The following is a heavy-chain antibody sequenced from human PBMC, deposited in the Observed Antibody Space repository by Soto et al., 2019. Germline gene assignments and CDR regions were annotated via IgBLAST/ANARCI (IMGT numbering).Heavy chain of an antibody. V-gene: IGHV1-69*01. CDR3: ARSAGVTAIPYYFQH. CDR2: IIPIFGTA. J-gene: IGHJ1*01. Sequence: QVQLVQSGAEVKKPGSSVKVSCKASGGTFSSYAISWVRQAPGQGLEWMGGIIPIFGTANYAQKFQGRVTITADESTSPAYMELSSLRAEATAVYYCARSAGVTAIPYYFQHWGQGTLVTVSS. D-gene: IGHD2-21*02. CDR1: GGTFSSYA.